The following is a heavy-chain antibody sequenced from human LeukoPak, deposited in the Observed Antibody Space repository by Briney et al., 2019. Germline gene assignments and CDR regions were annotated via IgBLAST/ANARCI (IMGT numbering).Heavy chain of an antibody. D-gene: IGHD3-9*01. Sequence: SVNVSCKASGGTFSSYTISWVRQAPGQGLEWMGRIIPILGIANYAQKFQGRVTITADKSTSTAYMELSSLRSEDTAVYYCARAPTRYFDWSYAFDIWGQGTMVTVSS. CDR3: ARAPTRYFDWSYAFDI. J-gene: IGHJ3*02. V-gene: IGHV1-69*02. CDR1: GGTFSSYT. CDR2: IIPILGIA.